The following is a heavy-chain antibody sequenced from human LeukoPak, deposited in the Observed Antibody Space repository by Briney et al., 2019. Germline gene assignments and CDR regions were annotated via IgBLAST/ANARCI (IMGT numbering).Heavy chain of an antibody. CDR2: IYHSGST. D-gene: IGHD1-26*01. CDR3: ARGSGSYSGGVFDV. J-gene: IGHJ3*01. V-gene: IGHV4-4*02. CDR1: GGSISSSNW. Sequence: PSQTLSLTCAVSGGSISSSNWWSWVRQPPGKGLEWIGEIYHSGSTNYNPSLKSRVTISVDKSKNQFSLKLSSVTAADTAVYYCARGSGSYSGGVFDVWGQGTMVTVSS.